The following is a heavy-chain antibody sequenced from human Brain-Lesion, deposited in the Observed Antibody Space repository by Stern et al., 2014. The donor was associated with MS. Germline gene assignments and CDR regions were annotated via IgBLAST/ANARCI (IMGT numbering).Heavy chain of an antibody. CDR2: IHASGRT. V-gene: IGHV4-61*02. D-gene: IGHD5-18*01. CDR1: GDSISRDNYF. CDR3: ARASAPLYSGNWFDS. J-gene: IGHJ5*01. Sequence: VQLVESGPGLVKPSQTLSVTCTVSGDSISRDNYFWSWIRQAAGKRLEWIGRIHASGRTFYNPSLKSRLPISVDPSKTQFSLKLTSVTAEDTAVYYCARASAPLYSGNWFDSWGQGTLVSVSS.